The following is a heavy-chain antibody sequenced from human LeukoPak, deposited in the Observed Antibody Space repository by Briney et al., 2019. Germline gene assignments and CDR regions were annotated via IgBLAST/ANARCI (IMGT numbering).Heavy chain of an antibody. D-gene: IGHD1-14*01. V-gene: IGHV3-30*03. CDR3: ARARGNHFDY. Sequence: GRSLRLSCAASGFTFSSYGMHWVRQAPGKGLEWVAVISYDGSNKYYADSVKGRFTISRDNSKNTLFLQMNSLRAEDTAVYYCARARGNHFDYWGQGTLVTVSS. CDR2: ISYDGSNK. CDR1: GFTFSSYG. J-gene: IGHJ4*02.